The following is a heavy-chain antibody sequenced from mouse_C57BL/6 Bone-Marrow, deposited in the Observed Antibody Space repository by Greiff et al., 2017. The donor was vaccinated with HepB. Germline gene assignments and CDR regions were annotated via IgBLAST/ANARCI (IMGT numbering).Heavy chain of an antibody. CDR2: IHPNSGST. CDR1: GYTFTSYW. V-gene: IGHV1-64*01. D-gene: IGHD6-2*01. Sequence: QVQLQQPGAELVKPGASVKLSCKASGYTFTSYWMHWVKQRPGQGLEWIGMIHPNSGSTNYNEKFKSKATLTVDKSSSTAYMQLSSLTSKDSAVYYCASSHPYYAMDYWGQGTSVTVSS. CDR3: ASSHPYYAMDY. J-gene: IGHJ4*01.